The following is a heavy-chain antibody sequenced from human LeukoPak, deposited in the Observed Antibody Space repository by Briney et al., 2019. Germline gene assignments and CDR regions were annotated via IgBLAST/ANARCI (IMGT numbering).Heavy chain of an antibody. CDR2: IIPILGIA. CDR1: GGTFSSYA. J-gene: IGHJ5*02. V-gene: IGHV1-69*04. D-gene: IGHD1-26*01. Sequence: ASVKVSCKASGGTFSSYAISWVRQAPGQGLEWMGRIIPILGIANYAQKFQGRVTITADKSTSTAYMELSSLRSEDTAVYYCASCGSYCDWFDPWGQGTLVTVSS. CDR3: ASCGSYCDWFDP.